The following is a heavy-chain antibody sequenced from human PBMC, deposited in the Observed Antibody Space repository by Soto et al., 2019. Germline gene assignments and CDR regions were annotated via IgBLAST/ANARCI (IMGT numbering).Heavy chain of an antibody. D-gene: IGHD3-3*01. CDR2: IIPIFGTA. Sequence: QVQLVQSGAEVKKPGSSVKVSCKASGGTFSSYAISWVRQAPGQGLEWMGGIIPIFGTANYAQKFQGRVTISAYESTSTDCMELSTLRSEDTAPYYCARGSATIFGAGVVAAIYLNWFDPSGQGTLVTVSS. CDR1: GGTFSSYA. J-gene: IGHJ5*01. CDR3: ARGSATIFGAGVVAAIYLNWFDP. V-gene: IGHV1-69*12.